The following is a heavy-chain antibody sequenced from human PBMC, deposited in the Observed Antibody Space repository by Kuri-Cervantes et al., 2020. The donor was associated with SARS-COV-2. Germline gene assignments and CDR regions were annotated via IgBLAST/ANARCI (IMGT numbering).Heavy chain of an antibody. V-gene: IGHV4-59*01. D-gene: IGHD3/OR15-3a*01. Sequence: SETLSLTCTISGGSISSYYWSWIRQPPGKGLEWIGHIYYNGSTNYKTSLKGRVTISLDTSKNQFSLKVDSVTAADTAVYYCAGGYTGWTSNWGQGTLVTVSS. CDR3: AGGYTGWTSN. J-gene: IGHJ4*02. CDR1: GGSISSYY. CDR2: IYYNGST.